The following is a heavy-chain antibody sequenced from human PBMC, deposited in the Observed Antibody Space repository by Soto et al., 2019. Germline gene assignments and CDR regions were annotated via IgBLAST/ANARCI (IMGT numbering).Heavy chain of an antibody. CDR3: ARAVALLIPYYFDS. CDR2: INSDNGNS. J-gene: IGHJ4*02. V-gene: IGHV1-3*05. D-gene: IGHD6-19*01. Sequence: QVQLVQSGAEEKKPGASVKVSCKASGYIFTTYAMHWVRQAPGQRLEWMGWINSDNGNSKYSQKFQGRVTISRDTSASTAYMELSSLTAEDTAVYYCARAVALLIPYYFDSWGQGTLVTVSS. CDR1: GYIFTTYA.